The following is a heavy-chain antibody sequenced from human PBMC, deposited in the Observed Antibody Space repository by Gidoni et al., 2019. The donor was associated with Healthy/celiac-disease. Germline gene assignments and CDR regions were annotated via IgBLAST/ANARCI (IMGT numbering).Heavy chain of an antibody. Sequence: QVQLQESGPGLVKPSQTLSLTCTVSGGSISSGGYYWSWIRQHPGKGLEGIGYIYYSGSTYYNPSLKSRVTISVDTSKNQFSLKLSSVTAADTAVYYCARVPGSGSYYKNYGMDVWGQGTTVTVSS. J-gene: IGHJ6*02. D-gene: IGHD3-10*01. V-gene: IGHV4-31*03. CDR1: GGSISSGGYY. CDR2: IYYSGST. CDR3: ARVPGSGSYYKNYGMDV.